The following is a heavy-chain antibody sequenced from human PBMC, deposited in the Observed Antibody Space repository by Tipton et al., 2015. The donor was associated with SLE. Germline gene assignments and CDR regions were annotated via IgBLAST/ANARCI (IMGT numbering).Heavy chain of an antibody. CDR2: IQYSGAH. Sequence: TLSLTCTVSGGTIRGTNYYWAWIRQPPGEGLEWIGMIQYSGAHYYSPSLKSRVTISADTSKNQFSLRLSSVTAADTAVYFCARDGRTVFGVVSGAFDMWGQGTVVTVSS. CDR1: GGTIRGTNYY. V-gene: IGHV4-39*07. CDR3: ARDGRTVFGVVSGAFDM. D-gene: IGHD3-3*01. J-gene: IGHJ3*02.